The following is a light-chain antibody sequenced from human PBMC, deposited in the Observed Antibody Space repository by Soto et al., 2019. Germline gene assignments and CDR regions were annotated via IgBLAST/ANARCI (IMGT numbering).Light chain of an antibody. V-gene: IGKV1-39*01. CDR2: VAS. Sequence: DIQMTQSPSSLSTSVGDRVTITCRASQSIASFLNWYQQKPGKAPTPLIYVASSLQSGVPSRFSGSGSGTDFTLTISSLQPEDFAIYICQQSYSPPYTFGQGTKVEIK. CDR1: QSIASF. CDR3: QQSYSPPYT. J-gene: IGKJ2*01.